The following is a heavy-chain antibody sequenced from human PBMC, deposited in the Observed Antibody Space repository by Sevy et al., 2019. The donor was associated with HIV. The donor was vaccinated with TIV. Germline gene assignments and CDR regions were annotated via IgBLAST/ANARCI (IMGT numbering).Heavy chain of an antibody. CDR1: GFTFSSYG. J-gene: IGHJ3*02. Sequence: GGSLRLSCAASGFTFSSYGMHWVRQAPGKGLEWVAVIWYDGSNKYYADSVKGRFTISRDNSKNSLYLQMNSLRAEDTAVYYCAKVRGYEPGNTGGGNDAFDIWGQGTMVTVSS. CDR2: IWYDGSNK. CDR3: AKVRGYEPGNTGGGNDAFDI. V-gene: IGHV3-33*06. D-gene: IGHD5-12*01.